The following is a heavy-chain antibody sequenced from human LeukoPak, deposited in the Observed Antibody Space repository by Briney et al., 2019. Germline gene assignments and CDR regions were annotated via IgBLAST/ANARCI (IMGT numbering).Heavy chain of an antibody. D-gene: IGHD6-19*01. CDR1: GGSISSYY. CDR3: ASGHSGNFPNWFDP. V-gene: IGHV4-4*07. CDR2: IYTTGDT. J-gene: IGHJ5*02. Sequence: KPSETLSLTCSVSGGSISSYYWSWIRQPAGKGLEWIGRIYTTGDTNYNPSLQSRVTMSIDRSRKEFSLMLTSVTAADTAMYVCASGHSGNFPNWFDPWGQGTLVTVSS.